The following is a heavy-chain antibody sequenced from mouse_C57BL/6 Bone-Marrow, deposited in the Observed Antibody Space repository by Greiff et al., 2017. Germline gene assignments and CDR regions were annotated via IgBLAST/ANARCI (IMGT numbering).Heavy chain of an antibody. CDR2: IYPGSGST. V-gene: IGHV1-55*01. CDR1: GYTFTSYW. CDR3: ARDYYGSSHYAMDY. D-gene: IGHD1-1*01. Sequence: VQLQQSGAELVKPGASVKMSCKASGYTFTSYWITWVKQRPGQGLEWIGDIYPGSGSTNYNEKFKSKATLTVDTSSSTAYMQLSSLTSEDSAVYYCARDYYGSSHYAMDYWGQGTSVTVSS. J-gene: IGHJ4*01.